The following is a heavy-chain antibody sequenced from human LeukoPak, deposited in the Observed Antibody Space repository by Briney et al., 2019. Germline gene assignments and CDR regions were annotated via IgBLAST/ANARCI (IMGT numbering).Heavy chain of an antibody. J-gene: IGHJ4*02. CDR1: GFTFDDYA. Sequence: PGGSLRLSCAASGFTFDDYAMHWVRQAPGKGLEWVSLISWDGGSTYYADSVKGRFTISRDNSKNSLYLQMNSLRAEDTALYYCAKGYSSSWYYFDYWGQGTLVTVSS. CDR2: ISWDGGST. D-gene: IGHD6-13*01. CDR3: AKGYSSSWYYFDY. V-gene: IGHV3-43D*03.